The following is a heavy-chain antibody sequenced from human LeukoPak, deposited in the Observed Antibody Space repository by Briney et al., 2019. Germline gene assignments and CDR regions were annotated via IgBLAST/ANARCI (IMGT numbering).Heavy chain of an antibody. CDR2: IYYSGST. Sequence: KPSETLSLTCTVSGGSISSSSYYWGWIRQPPGKGLEWIGSIYYSGSTYYNPSLKSRVIISVDTSKNQFSLKLSSVTAADTAVYYCARLTSQYPTLWGQGTLVTVSS. V-gene: IGHV4-39*01. CDR1: GGSISSSSYY. CDR3: ARLTSQYPTL. D-gene: IGHD2-2*01. J-gene: IGHJ4*02.